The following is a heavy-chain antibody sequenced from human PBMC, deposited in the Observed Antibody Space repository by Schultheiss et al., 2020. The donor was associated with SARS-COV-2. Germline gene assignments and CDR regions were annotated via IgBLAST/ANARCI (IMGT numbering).Heavy chain of an antibody. V-gene: IGHV3-23*01. D-gene: IGHD3-10*01. CDR2: ISGSGGST. CDR1: GFTFSSYA. Sequence: GGSLRLSCAASGFTFSSYAMSWVRQAPGKGLEWVSAISGSGGSTYYADSVEGRFTISRDNSKNTLYLQMNSLRAEDTAVYYCAKDYLFYGSGSYYPVYDYWGQGTLVTVAS. J-gene: IGHJ4*02. CDR3: AKDYLFYGSGSYYPVYDY.